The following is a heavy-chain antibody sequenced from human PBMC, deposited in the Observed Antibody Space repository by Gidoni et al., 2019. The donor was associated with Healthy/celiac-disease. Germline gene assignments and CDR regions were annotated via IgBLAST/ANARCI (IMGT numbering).Heavy chain of an antibody. J-gene: IGHJ3*02. D-gene: IGHD3-3*01. Sequence: QGQLVASGGGVVQPGRSLRLSCAPSGFTFSSYGMHWVRQAPGKGLEWVAVIWYDGSNKYYADSVKDRFTISRDNSKNTLYLQMNSLRAEDTAVYYCARGGTIFGVVTIFDAFDTWGQGTMVTVSS. CDR1: GFTFSSYG. CDR2: IWYDGSNK. CDR3: ARGGTIFGVVTIFDAFDT. V-gene: IGHV3-33*01.